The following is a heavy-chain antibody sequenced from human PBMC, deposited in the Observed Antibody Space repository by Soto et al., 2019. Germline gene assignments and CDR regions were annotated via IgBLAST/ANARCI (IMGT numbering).Heavy chain of an antibody. D-gene: IGHD6-13*01. CDR3: ARGSSSWYLGWFDP. CDR1: GFTFSSYA. CDR2: ISYDGSNK. V-gene: IGHV3-30-3*01. J-gene: IGHJ5*02. Sequence: PGGSLRLSCAASGFTFSSYAMHWVRQAPGKGLEWVAVISYDGSNKYYADSVKGRFTISRDNSKNTLYLQMNSLRAEDTAVYYCARGSSSWYLGWFDPWGQGTLVTVSS.